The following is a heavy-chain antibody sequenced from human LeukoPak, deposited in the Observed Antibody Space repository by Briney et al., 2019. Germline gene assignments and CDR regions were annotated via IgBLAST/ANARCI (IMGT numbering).Heavy chain of an antibody. Sequence: GGSLRLSCAASGFTFSSHGMSWVRQAPGKGLEWVSTISGSGDYTYYADSVKGRLTISRDNSKNTLYLQMNSLRAEDTAIYYCAKVTYGSGTYGAFDSWGQGTLVTVSS. CDR1: GFTFSSHG. CDR2: ISGSGDYT. J-gene: IGHJ4*02. D-gene: IGHD3-10*01. CDR3: AKVTYGSGTYGAFDS. V-gene: IGHV3-23*01.